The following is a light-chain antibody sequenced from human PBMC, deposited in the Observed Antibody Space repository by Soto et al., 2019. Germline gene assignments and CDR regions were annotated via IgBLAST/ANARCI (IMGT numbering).Light chain of an antibody. CDR2: DAS. CDR3: QQYENLPT. Sequence: DIQMTQSPSTLSATAGDRVTITCRAGQSISSWLAWYQHKPGKAPKLLIYDASNLDSGVPSRFRGSGSGTDFTFTISRLQPEDIATYYCQQYENLPTFGQGTRLEI. J-gene: IGKJ5*01. V-gene: IGKV1-5*01. CDR1: QSISSW.